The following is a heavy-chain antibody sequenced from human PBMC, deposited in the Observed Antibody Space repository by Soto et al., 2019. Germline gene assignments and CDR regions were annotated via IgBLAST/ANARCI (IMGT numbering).Heavy chain of an antibody. J-gene: IGHJ5*02. Sequence: QVQLVQSGAEVKKPGSSVKVSCKASGGTFSNYAITWVRQAPGQGLEWLGRIIPIFGTANYAQKFQGRVTITADESTTTAYMEQSSLRSDDTAGYYCAKDGGREGYFGNWFDPWGQGTLVTVSS. CDR2: IIPIFGTA. CDR3: AKDGGREGYFGNWFDP. CDR1: GGTFSNYA. D-gene: IGHD2-15*01. V-gene: IGHV1-69*15.